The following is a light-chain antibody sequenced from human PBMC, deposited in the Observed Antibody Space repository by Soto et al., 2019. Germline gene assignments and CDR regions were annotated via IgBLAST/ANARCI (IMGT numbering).Light chain of an antibody. CDR3: QQYNNYWT. CDR1: QSISSW. V-gene: IGKV1-5*01. Sequence: DIQMTESPSTLPASVGDRVTITGRASQSISSWLAWYQQKPGKAPKFLIYDVSSLESGVPSRLSGSGSGTEFTLTISSMQADDLATYYCQQYNNYWTFGQGTKVEIK. J-gene: IGKJ1*01. CDR2: DVS.